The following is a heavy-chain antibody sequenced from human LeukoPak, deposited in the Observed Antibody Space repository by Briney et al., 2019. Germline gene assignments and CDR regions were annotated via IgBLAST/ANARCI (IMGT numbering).Heavy chain of an antibody. CDR3: ARDDPTAMVTDY. J-gene: IGHJ4*02. CDR1: GFTFSSYS. D-gene: IGHD5-18*01. CDR2: ISSSSSYI. Sequence: GGSLRLSCAASGFTFSSYSMNWVRQAPGKGLEWVSSISSSSSYIYYADSVKGRLTISRDNAKNSLYLQMNSLRAEDTAVYYCARDDPTAMVTDYWGQGTLVTVSS. V-gene: IGHV3-21*01.